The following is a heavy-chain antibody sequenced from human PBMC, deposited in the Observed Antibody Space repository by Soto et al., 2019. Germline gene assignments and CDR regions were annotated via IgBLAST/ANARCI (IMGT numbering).Heavy chain of an antibody. Sequence: GGSLRLSCAASGFTVSNSYMSWVRQAPGKGLEWVSGVYSGGTTYYADSVQGRFTISRDNSKNTLHLQMNSLRVEDTAVYYCVRGRYYGMDVWGQGTTVTVSS. CDR1: GFTVSNSY. J-gene: IGHJ6*02. V-gene: IGHV3-53*01. CDR3: VRGRYYGMDV. CDR2: VYSGGTT.